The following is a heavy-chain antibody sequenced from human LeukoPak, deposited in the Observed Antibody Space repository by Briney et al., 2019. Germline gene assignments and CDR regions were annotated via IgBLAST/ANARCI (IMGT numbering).Heavy chain of an antibody. V-gene: IGHV4-59*01. D-gene: IGHD3-9*01. CDR1: GGSISSYY. CDR2: IYYSGST. CDR3: ARADISYCYYMDV. Sequence: SETLSFTCTVSGGSISSYYWSWIRQPPGKGLEWIGYIYYSGSTNYNPSLKSRVTISVDTSKNQFSLKLSSVTAADTAVYYCARADISYCYYMDVWGKGTTVTVSS. J-gene: IGHJ6*03.